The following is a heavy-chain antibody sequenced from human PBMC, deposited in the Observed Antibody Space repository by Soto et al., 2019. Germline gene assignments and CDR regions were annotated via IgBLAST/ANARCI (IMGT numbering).Heavy chain of an antibody. J-gene: IGHJ3*02. CDR3: AKKGNIVVVPAAIGAFDI. D-gene: IGHD2-2*02. CDR2: IYHSGST. V-gene: IGHV4-4*02. Sequence: QVQLQESGPGLVKPSGTLSLTCAVSSGSISSSNWWSWVRQPPGKGLEWIGEIYHSGSTNYNPSRKSRVTISVDKSKNQFSLKLSSVTAADTAVYYCAKKGNIVVVPAAIGAFDIWGQGTMVTVSS. CDR1: SGSISSSNW.